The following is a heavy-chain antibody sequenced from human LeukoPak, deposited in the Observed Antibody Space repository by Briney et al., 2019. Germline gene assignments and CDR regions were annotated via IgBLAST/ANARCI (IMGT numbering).Heavy chain of an antibody. V-gene: IGHV4-34*01. CDR3: ARASPAHSGVDY. J-gene: IGHJ4*02. Sequence: SETLSLTCAVDGESFSGYFWSWIRQPPGKGLEWIGEINQSGTTNYNPSLKSRVAMSVDTSENQFSLYLNYVAAADTAVYYCARASPAHSGVDYWGQGTLVTVSS. CDR2: INQSGTT. CDR1: GESFSGYF. D-gene: IGHD3-3*01.